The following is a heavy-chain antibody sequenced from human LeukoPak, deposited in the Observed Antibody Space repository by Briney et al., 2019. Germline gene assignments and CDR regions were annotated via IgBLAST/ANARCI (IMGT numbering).Heavy chain of an antibody. J-gene: IGHJ6*02. CDR2: IYYSGST. CDR1: GGSISRYY. Sequence: SETLSLTCTVSGGSISRYYWSWIRQPPGKGLEWIGYIYYSGSTNYNPSLKSRVTISVDMSKNQFSLKLISVTAADTAVYYCARDAGVAAAGTYYYYGMDVWGQGTTVTVSS. CDR3: ARDAGVAAAGTYYYYGMDV. V-gene: IGHV4-59*01. D-gene: IGHD6-13*01.